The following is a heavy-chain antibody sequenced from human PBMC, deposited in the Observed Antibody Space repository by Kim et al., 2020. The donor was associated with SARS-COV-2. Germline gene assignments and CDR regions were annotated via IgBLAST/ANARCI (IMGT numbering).Heavy chain of an antibody. Sequence: SRVTISVDTSKNQFSLKLSSVTAADTAVYYCARGRASSSWYGRPLRGVDYWGQGTLVTVSS. CDR3: ARGRASSSWYGRPLRGVDY. V-gene: IGHV4-34*01. J-gene: IGHJ4*02. D-gene: IGHD6-13*01.